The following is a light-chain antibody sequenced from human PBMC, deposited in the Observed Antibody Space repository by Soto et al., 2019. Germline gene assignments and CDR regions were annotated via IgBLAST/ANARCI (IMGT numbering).Light chain of an antibody. CDR2: LNSDGSH. CDR1: SGHSSYA. V-gene: IGLV4-69*01. CDR3: QTWGTGIHWV. J-gene: IGLJ3*02. Sequence: QSVLTQSPSASASLGASVKLTCTLSSGHSSYAIAWHQQQPEKGPRYLMKLNSDGSHRKGDGIPDRFSGSSSGAERYLTISSLQSEDEADYYCQTWGTGIHWVFGGGTKLTVL.